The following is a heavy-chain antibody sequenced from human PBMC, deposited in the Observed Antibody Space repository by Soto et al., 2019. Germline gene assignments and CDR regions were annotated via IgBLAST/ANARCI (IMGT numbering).Heavy chain of an antibody. CDR1: GYTFTSYG. D-gene: IGHD1-26*01. CDR2: ISAYNGNT. Sequence: AASVKVSCKASGYTFTSYGISWVRQAPGQGLEWMGWISAYNGNTNYAQKLQGRVTMTTDTSTSTAYMELRSLRSDDTAVYYCAREFYSGSYTRYYYGMDVWGQGTTVTVSS. V-gene: IGHV1-18*01. CDR3: AREFYSGSYTRYYYGMDV. J-gene: IGHJ6*02.